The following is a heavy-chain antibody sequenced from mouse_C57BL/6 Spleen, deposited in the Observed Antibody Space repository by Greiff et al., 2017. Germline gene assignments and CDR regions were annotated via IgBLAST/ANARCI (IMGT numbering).Heavy chain of an antibody. D-gene: IGHD4-1*01. CDR1: GYSITSGYD. CDR2: ISYSGST. Sequence: EVQLQQSGPGMVKPSQSLSLTCTVTGYSITSGYDWHWIRHFPGNNLEWMGYISYSGSTNYNPSLKSRITITHDTSKTHFYLKLKSLTTEDTATYYCARGLGHGYFDYWGQGTTLTVSS. J-gene: IGHJ2*01. CDR3: ARGLGHGYFDY. V-gene: IGHV3-1*01.